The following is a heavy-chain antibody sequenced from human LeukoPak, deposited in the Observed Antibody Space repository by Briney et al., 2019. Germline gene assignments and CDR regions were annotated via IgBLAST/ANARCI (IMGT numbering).Heavy chain of an antibody. CDR2: FYDGWST. CDR1: GGSISSTYYY. J-gene: IGHJ4*02. D-gene: IGHD1-26*01. V-gene: IGHV4-39*07. CDR3: ARHQVGANTFDY. Sequence: SETLSLTCTVSGGSISSTYYYWGWIRQPPGKGLEWIGEFYDGWSTNYNPSLKSRVTISVDKSNNQFYLKLNSVTAADTAVYYCARHQVGANTFDYWGQGTLVTVSS.